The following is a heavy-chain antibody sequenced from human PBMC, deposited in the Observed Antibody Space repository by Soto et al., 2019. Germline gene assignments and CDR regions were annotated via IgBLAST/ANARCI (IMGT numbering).Heavy chain of an antibody. CDR2: ISGYNGNT. J-gene: IGHJ6*02. CDR1: GYTFSGYS. D-gene: IGHD2-21*01. CDR3: ARDVFCGGAPACPDMDV. Sequence: GVSVKVSCKASGYTFSGYSITWVRQAPGQGLEWMGRISGYNGNTNYARTLRGRLTLTTDTSTSTAYMELRSLTSDDTAVYYCARDVFCGGAPACPDMDVWGQGTTVTVSS. V-gene: IGHV1-18*04.